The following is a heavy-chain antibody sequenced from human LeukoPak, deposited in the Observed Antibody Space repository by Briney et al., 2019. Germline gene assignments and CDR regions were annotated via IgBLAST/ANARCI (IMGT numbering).Heavy chain of an antibody. CDR2: ISYDGSNK. D-gene: IGHD2-8*01. CDR3: AKAGYCSNGVCSNLDY. Sequence: GGSLRLSCAASGFTFSNYAMHWVRQAPGKGLEWVAVISYDGSNKYYADSVKGRFTISRDNSKNTLYLQMNSLRAEDTAVYYCAKAGYCSNGVCSNLDYWGQGTLVTVSS. V-gene: IGHV3-30-3*01. J-gene: IGHJ4*02. CDR1: GFTFSNYA.